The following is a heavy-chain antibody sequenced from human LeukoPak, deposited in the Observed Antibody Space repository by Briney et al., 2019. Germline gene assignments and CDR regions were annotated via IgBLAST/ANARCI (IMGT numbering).Heavy chain of an antibody. V-gene: IGHV4-39*01. J-gene: IGHJ4*02. Sequence: SETLSLTCTVSGGSISSSSDYWGWIRQAPGKGLEWIGSFFVSGSTHYNPSLRSRATLFVDTSKNQFSLKLTSMTAADAATYFCARQFATAAADTRGYFDYWGQGTVVAVPS. CDR2: FFVSGST. D-gene: IGHD6-25*01. CDR1: GGSISSSSDY. CDR3: ARQFATAAADTRGYFDY.